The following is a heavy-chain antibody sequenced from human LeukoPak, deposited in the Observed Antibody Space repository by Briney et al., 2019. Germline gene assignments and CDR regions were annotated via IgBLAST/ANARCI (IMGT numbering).Heavy chain of an antibody. D-gene: IGHD1-26*01. CDR2: IYTSGST. CDR3: ARDKDGATAFDF. CDR1: GGSISSRNYY. Sequence: SETLSLTCTVSGGSISSRNYYWSWIRQPAGKGLEWIGRIYTSGSTNYNPSLKSRVTISLDTSKNQFSLTLSSVSAADTAMYYCARDKDGATAFDFWGQGTLVTVSS. J-gene: IGHJ4*02. V-gene: IGHV4-61*02.